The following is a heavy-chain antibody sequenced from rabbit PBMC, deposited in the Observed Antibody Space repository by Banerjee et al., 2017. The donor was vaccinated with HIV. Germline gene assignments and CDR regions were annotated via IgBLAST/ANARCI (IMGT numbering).Heavy chain of an antibody. CDR2: IYTTSSGDT. CDR3: ARDLAGVIGWNFGL. D-gene: IGHD4-1*01. J-gene: IGHJ4*01. Sequence: QSLEESGGDLVKPGASLTLTCTASGFSFSSSYWICWVRQAPGKGLEWIACIYTTSSGDTYYASWAKGRFTISNASSTTMTLQMTSLTAADTATYFCARDLAGVIGWNFGLWGPGTLVTVS. CDR1: GFSFSSSYW. V-gene: IGHV1S40*01.